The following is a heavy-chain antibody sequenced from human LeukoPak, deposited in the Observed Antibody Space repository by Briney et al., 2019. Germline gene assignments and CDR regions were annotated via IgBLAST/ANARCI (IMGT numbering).Heavy chain of an antibody. CDR3: ARVPLHDSSGHYYPH. CDR1: GYTFTGYY. V-gene: IGHV1-2*06. D-gene: IGHD3-22*01. Sequence: ASVKVSCKASGYTFTGYYMHWVRQAPGQGLEWMGRINPNSGGTNYAQKFQGRVTITRDTSASTAYMELSSLRSEDTAVYYCARVPLHDSSGHYYPHWGQGTLVTVSS. J-gene: IGHJ1*01. CDR2: INPNSGGT.